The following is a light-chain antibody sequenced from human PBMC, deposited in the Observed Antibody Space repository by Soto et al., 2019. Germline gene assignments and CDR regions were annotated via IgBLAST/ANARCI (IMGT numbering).Light chain of an antibody. CDR2: GNS. Sequence: QPVLTQPPSVSGAPGQRVTISCTGSSSNIGAGYDVHWYQQLPGTAPKLLIYGNSNRPSGVPDRFSGSKSGTSASLAITKLQAEDEADYYCQSYDSSLSVVFGGGTKLTVL. V-gene: IGLV1-40*01. CDR1: SSNIGAGYD. J-gene: IGLJ2*01. CDR3: QSYDSSLSVV.